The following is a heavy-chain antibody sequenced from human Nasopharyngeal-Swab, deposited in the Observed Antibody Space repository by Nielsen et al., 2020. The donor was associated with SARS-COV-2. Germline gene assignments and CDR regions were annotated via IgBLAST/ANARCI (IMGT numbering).Heavy chain of an antibody. V-gene: IGHV2-26*01. D-gene: IGHD3-10*01. CDR2: IFSNDEK. CDR3: ARTEGLWFGELLGSWFDP. Sequence: WIRQPPGKALEWLAHIFSNDEKSYSTSLKGRLTIPKDTSKSQVVLTMTNMDPVDTATYYCARTEGLWFGELLGSWFDPWGQGTLVTVSS. J-gene: IGHJ5*02.